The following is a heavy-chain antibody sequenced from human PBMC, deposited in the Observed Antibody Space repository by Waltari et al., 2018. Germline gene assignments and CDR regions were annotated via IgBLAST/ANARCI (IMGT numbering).Heavy chain of an antibody. D-gene: IGHD2-15*01. CDR1: GVTFTHYA. CDR2: ITHSASYT. V-gene: IGHV3-23*01. CDR3: AKDSCEGRGGGSCYNP. Sequence: EVQLLESGGGLVQPGGSVRLSCAASGVTFTHYAMTGVRQAPGKGPEWVSSITHSASYTYYRDSVKGRFTISRDNSESTLYLQMNNLRAEDTAIYYCAKDSCEGRGGGSCYNPWGQGTLVTVSS. J-gene: IGHJ5*02.